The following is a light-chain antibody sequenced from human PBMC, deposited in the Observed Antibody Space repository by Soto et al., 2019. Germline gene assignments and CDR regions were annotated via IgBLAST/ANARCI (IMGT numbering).Light chain of an antibody. J-gene: IGLJ2*01. V-gene: IGLV2-8*01. CDR1: SSDIGGYDH. CDR2: DVN. Sequence: QSALTQPPSASGSPGQSVTISCTGTSSDIGGYDHVSWYQQHPGKAPKLIIFDVNKWPSGVPDRFSGAKSGNAASLTVSGLQTEDEADYYCSSYAGGNKYVLFGGGTKVTVL. CDR3: SSYAGGNKYVL.